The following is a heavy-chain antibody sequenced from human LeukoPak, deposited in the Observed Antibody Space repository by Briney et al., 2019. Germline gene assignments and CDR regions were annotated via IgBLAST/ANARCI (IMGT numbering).Heavy chain of an antibody. J-gene: IGHJ5*02. CDR1: GFTFSNYW. CDR2: IGSDGGST. CDR3: SRSDWFDP. Sequence: QPGGSLRLSCAASGFTFSNYWMHWVRQAPGKGLVWVSRIGSDGGSTTYADSVKGRFSISRDNAKNTLCLQINSLRADDTAVYYCSRSDWFDPWGQGTLVTVSS. V-gene: IGHV3-74*01.